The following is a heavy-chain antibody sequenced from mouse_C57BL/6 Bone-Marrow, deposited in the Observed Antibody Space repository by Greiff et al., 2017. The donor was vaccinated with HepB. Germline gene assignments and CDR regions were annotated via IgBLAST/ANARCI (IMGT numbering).Heavy chain of an antibody. CDR1: GFTFSDAW. D-gene: IGHD2-4*01. Sequence: EVQRVESGGGLVQPGGSMKLSCAASGFTFSDAWMDWVRQSPEKGLEWVAEIRNKANNHATYYAESVKGRFTISRDDSKSSVYLQMNSLRAEDTGIYYCTRRGYYDYENWYFDVWGTGTTVTVSS. V-gene: IGHV6-6*01. CDR3: TRRGYYDYENWYFDV. J-gene: IGHJ1*03. CDR2: IRNKANNHAT.